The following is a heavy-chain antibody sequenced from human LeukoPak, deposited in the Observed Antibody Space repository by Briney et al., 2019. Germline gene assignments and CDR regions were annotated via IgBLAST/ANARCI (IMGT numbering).Heavy chain of an antibody. J-gene: IGHJ4*02. CDR3: APTYSYTRGGYDY. CDR1: GGSISGSSYH. CDR2: INYSWHT. V-gene: IGHV4-39*01. D-gene: IGHD5-18*01. Sequence: PSETLSLTCTVSGGSISGSSYHWGWIRQPPGKGLEWIGSINYSWHTYYNPSLESRVTISVDSSKNQFSPKVTSVTAADTALYYCAPTYSYTRGGYDYWGPGTLVTVSS.